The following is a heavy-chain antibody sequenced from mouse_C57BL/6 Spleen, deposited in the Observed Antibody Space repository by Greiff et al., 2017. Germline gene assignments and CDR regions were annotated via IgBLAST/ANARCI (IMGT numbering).Heavy chain of an antibody. D-gene: IGHD2-4*01. CDR1: GYTFTSYW. J-gene: IGHJ3*01. CDR3: ARSGIYYDYDGWFAY. V-gene: IGHV1-53*01. CDR2: INPSNGGT. Sequence: QVQLKQSGTELVKPGASVKLSCKASGYTFTSYWMHWVKQRPGQGLEWIGNINPSNGGTNYNEKFKSKATLTVDKSSSTAYMQLSSLTSEDSAVYYCARSGIYYDYDGWFAYWGQGTLVTVSA.